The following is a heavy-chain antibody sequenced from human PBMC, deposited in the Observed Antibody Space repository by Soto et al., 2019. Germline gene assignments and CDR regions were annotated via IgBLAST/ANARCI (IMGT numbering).Heavy chain of an antibody. CDR2: IYHSGST. CDR1: GGSISSGGYS. J-gene: IGHJ1*01. V-gene: IGHV4-30-2*01. D-gene: IGHD6-13*01. Sequence: QLQLQESGSGLVKPSQTLSLTCAVSGGSISSGGYSWSWIRQPPGKGLEWIGYIYHSGSTYYNPSLKSRVTISVDRSKNQCSLKLSSVTAADTAVYYCARGEYSSSWYEVAEYFQHWVQGTLVTVSS. CDR3: ARGEYSSSWYEVAEYFQH.